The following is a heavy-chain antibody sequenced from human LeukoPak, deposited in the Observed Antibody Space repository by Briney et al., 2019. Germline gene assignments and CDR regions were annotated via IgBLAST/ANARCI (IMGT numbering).Heavy chain of an antibody. CDR3: ARSGDYGDYPRN. CDR1: GFTFSSYA. D-gene: IGHD4-17*01. Sequence: GGSLRLSCAASGFTFSSYAMHWVLQAPGKGLEWVAVISYDGSNKYYADSVKGRFTISRDNSKNTLYLQMNSLRAEDTAVYYCARSGDYGDYPRNWGQGTLVTVSS. J-gene: IGHJ4*02. CDR2: ISYDGSNK. V-gene: IGHV3-30-3*01.